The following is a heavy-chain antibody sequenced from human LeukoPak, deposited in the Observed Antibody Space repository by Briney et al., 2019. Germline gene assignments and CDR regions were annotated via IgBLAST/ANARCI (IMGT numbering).Heavy chain of an antibody. CDR3: ARGYSNYAFDP. CDR2: IYYSGST. D-gene: IGHD4-11*01. V-gene: IGHV4-59*08. Sequence: SEALSLTCTVSGGSISSYYWSWIRQPPGKGLEWIGYIYYSGSTNYNPSLKSRVTISVDTSKNQFSLKLRSVTAADTAVYYCARGYSNYAFDPWGKGTLVTVSS. CDR1: GGSISSYY. J-gene: IGHJ5*02.